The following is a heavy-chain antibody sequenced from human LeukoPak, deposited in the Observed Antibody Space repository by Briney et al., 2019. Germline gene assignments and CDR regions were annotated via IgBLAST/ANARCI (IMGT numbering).Heavy chain of an antibody. V-gene: IGHV3-21*01. CDR3: ARDVRVGATQDY. Sequence: GGSLRLSCAASGFTFSSYSMNWVRQAPGKGLEWVSSVSSSSSYIYYADSVKGRFTISRDNAKNSLYLQMNSLRAEGTAVYYCARDVRVGATQDYWGQGTLVTVSS. J-gene: IGHJ4*02. CDR2: VSSSSSYI. D-gene: IGHD1-26*01. CDR1: GFTFSSYS.